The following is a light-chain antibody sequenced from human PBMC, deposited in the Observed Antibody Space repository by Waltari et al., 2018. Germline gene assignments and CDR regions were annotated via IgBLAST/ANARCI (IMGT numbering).Light chain of an antibody. CDR1: QSIGKDN. V-gene: IGKV3-20*01. CDR2: GTS. Sequence: EIVLTQFPGTLSLSPGERATLSCRASQSIGKDNLAWYQQIAGQAPRLLIRGTSSRDTGISDRIRGSGSGTDFTLTISSLEPEDFPVYYGQQSATTPWTFGQGTRVEI. J-gene: IGKJ1*01. CDR3: QQSATTPWT.